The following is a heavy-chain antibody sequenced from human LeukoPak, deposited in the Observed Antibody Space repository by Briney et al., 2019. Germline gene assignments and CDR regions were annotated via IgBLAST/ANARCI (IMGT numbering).Heavy chain of an antibody. CDR3: ASGTGTTSLFDY. J-gene: IGHJ4*02. D-gene: IGHD1-1*01. CDR2: IYHSGST. Sequence: TGTLCLTCAVSGGSISSSNWWSWVRQPPGKGLEWIGEIYHSGSTNYNPSLKSRVTISVDKSKNQFSLKLSSVTAADTGVYYCASGTGTTSLFDYWGQGTLVTVSS. V-gene: IGHV4-4*02. CDR1: GGSISSSNW.